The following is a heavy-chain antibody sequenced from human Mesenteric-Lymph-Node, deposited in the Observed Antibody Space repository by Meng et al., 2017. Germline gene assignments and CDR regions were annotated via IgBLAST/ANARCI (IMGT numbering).Heavy chain of an antibody. J-gene: IGHJ4*02. CDR1: GGSISTSSYY. D-gene: IGHD6-19*01. CDR3: ARDVQAVWHTGWFDY. CDR2: IYNSGST. V-gene: IGHV4-39*07. Sequence: GSLRLSCTVVGGSISTSSYYWAWIRQPPGKGLEWIGSIYNSGSTNYNPSFKSRVTISVDTSKNQFSLKMTSVTAADTAVYYCARDVQAVWHTGWFDYWGQGTVVTVSS.